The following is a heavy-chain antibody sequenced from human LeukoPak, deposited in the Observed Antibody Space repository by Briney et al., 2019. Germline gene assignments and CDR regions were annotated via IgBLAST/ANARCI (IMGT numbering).Heavy chain of an antibody. D-gene: IGHD6-13*01. V-gene: IGHV3-30-3*01. CDR1: GFTFSSYA. Sequence: PGGSLRLSCAASGFTFSSYATHWVHQAPGKGLEWVAVISYDGSNKYYADSVKGRFTISRDNSKNTLYLQMNSLRAEDTAVYYCARVWYEQWDLVGAFDIWGQGTMVTVSS. CDR2: ISYDGSNK. J-gene: IGHJ3*02. CDR3: ARVWYEQWDLVGAFDI.